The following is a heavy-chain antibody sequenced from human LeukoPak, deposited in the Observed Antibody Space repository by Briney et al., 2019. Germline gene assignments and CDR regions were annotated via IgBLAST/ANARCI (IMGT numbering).Heavy chain of an antibody. CDR1: GGTFSSYA. CDR3: ARVISGTWLWF. CDR2: IIPTLEVA. Sequence: SVKVSCKASGGTFSSYAITWVRQAPGLGLEWMGRIIPTLEVANYAQKFQGRVTITADKSTSTAYMELSSLRPEDTAVYYCARVISGTWLWFWGQGILVTVSS. V-gene: IGHV1-69*04. D-gene: IGHD1-14*01. J-gene: IGHJ4*02.